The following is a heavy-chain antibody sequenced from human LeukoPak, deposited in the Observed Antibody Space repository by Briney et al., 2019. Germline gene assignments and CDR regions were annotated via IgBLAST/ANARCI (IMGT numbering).Heavy chain of an antibody. D-gene: IGHD1-26*01. Sequence: GGSLRLSCAASGFTFSSYSMSWVRQAPGKGLEWVSGITGSGGSTYYVDSVTGRFSISRDNSKNTLYLQMNSLRAEDTAVYYCAKRVLGPTPAFDHWGQGTLVTVSS. CDR2: ITGSGGST. V-gene: IGHV3-23*01. CDR3: AKRVLGPTPAFDH. CDR1: GFTFSSYS. J-gene: IGHJ4*02.